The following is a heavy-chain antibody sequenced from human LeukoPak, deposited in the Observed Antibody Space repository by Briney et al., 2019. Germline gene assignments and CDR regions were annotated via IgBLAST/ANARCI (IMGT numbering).Heavy chain of an antibody. CDR1: GFTLSSYA. CDR3: ARGLRRHQFDY. V-gene: IGHV3-30*04. CDR2: ISYDGSNK. D-gene: IGHD4-17*01. J-gene: IGHJ4*02. Sequence: PGGSLRLSCAASGFTLSSYAMHWVRQAPGKGLEWVAVISYDGSNKYYADSVKGRFTISRDNSKNTLYLQMNSLRAEDTAVYYCARGLRRHQFDYWGQGTLVTVSS.